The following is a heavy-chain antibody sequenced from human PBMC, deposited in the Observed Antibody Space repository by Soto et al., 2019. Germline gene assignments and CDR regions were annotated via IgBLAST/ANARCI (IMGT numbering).Heavy chain of an antibody. Sequence: QVQLQESGPGLVKPSETLSLTCTVSGVSISSYFWSWIRQPPGKGLEWIGYIYYSGSTNYNPSLKSRVTISLNTSKNQFSLKLSSVTAADTAVYYCARGLGDTAMVRLDYWGQGTLVTVSS. V-gene: IGHV4-59*01. CDR2: IYYSGST. CDR3: ARGLGDTAMVRLDY. D-gene: IGHD5-18*01. CDR1: GVSISSYF. J-gene: IGHJ4*02.